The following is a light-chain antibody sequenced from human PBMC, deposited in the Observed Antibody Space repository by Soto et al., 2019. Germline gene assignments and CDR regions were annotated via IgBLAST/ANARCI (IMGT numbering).Light chain of an antibody. CDR3: QQYKSFFWT. Sequence: DLQMTQSPSTLSASIGDRVTITCRASQRINRWLAWYQQKPGEAPALLIYEASSLESGVPSRFSGSGSGTEFTLTISSLQPDDFATYYCQQYKSFFWTFGQGTKVEI. V-gene: IGKV1-5*03. CDR2: EAS. CDR1: QRINRW. J-gene: IGKJ1*01.